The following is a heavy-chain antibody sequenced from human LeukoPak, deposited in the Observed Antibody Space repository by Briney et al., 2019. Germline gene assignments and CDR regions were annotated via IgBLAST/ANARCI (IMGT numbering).Heavy chain of an antibody. Sequence: SETLSLTCAVSNSSISSAYYWGWVRLSPGKGLEWIASVYHSGTTYYNPSLKSRVTISIDTSKKHFSLKLSSVTAADTAVYYCARDAGTTMIKGGFDYWGQGTLVTLS. J-gene: IGHJ4*02. CDR1: NSSISSAYY. CDR3: ARDAGTTMIKGGFDY. V-gene: IGHV4-38-2*01. D-gene: IGHD3-16*01. CDR2: VYHSGTT.